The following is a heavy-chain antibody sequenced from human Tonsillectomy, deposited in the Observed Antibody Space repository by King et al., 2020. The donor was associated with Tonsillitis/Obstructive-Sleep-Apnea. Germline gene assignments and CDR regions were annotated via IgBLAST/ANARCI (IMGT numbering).Heavy chain of an antibody. D-gene: IGHD4-17*01. CDR2: IKQDGSEK. CDR1: GFTFSSYG. CDR3: ASETTVTALYWYFDL. Sequence: VQLVESGGGLVQPGGSLRLSCAASGFTFSSYGMSWVRQAPGKGLEWVANIKQDGSEKYYVDSVKGRFTISRDNAKNSLYLQMNSLRAEDTAVYYCASETTVTALYWYFDLWGRGTLVTVSS. V-gene: IGHV3-7*04. J-gene: IGHJ2*01.